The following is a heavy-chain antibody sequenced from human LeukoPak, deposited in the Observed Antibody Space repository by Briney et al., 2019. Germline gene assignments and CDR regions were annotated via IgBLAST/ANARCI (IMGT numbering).Heavy chain of an antibody. CDR3: ARITVSSLELNYFDY. D-gene: IGHD1-1*01. CDR1: GFTFSSYW. J-gene: IGHJ4*02. V-gene: IGHV3-7*01. CDR2: IKGDGSLK. Sequence: PGGSLRLSCAASGFTFSSYWMSWARQAPGKGLEWVANIKGDGSLKYYVDSVKGRFTISRDNAKNSLYLQLNSLRAEDTAVYYCARITVSSLELNYFDYWGQGTLVTVSS.